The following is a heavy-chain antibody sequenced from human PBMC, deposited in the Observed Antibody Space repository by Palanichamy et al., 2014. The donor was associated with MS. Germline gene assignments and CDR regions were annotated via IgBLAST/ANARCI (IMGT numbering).Heavy chain of an antibody. CDR2: ISHDGRT. J-gene: IGHJ4*02. V-gene: IGHV4-4*02. CDR1: GGSISSGTW. D-gene: IGHD6-13*01. Sequence: QVQLQESSPGLVKPSGTLSLTCVVSGGSISSGTWLTWVRQPPGKGLEWIGEISHDGRTNYSPSLRSRVTISVDKSKNQFSLKMDSVTAADTAVYYCASHDRGQQLRVWGQGTLVTVSS. CDR3: ASHDRGQQLRV.